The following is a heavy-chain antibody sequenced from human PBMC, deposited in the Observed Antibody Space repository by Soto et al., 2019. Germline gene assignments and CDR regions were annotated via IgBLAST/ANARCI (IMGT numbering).Heavy chain of an antibody. CDR3: ARADRTLVTSYGLDV. CDR2: INHSGTI. CDR1: GGSFSGFY. Sequence: SETLSLTCAGSGGSFSGFYWTWIRQPPGEGLEWIGEINHSGTINFNPSLRSRLTISLDSSKKHFSLKLTSLTAADAAVYYCARADRTLVTSYGLDVWGQGTTVTVSS. D-gene: IGHD2-21*02. V-gene: IGHV4-34*01. J-gene: IGHJ6*02.